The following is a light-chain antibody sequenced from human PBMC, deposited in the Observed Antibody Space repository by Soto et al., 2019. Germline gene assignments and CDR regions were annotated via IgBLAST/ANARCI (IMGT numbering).Light chain of an antibody. CDR2: GAS. J-gene: IGKJ5*01. CDR3: QQYGSSPIT. V-gene: IGKV3-20*01. CDR1: QSISDT. Sequence: EIVITQSPSTLSVSPGGRATLSCRASQSISDTLAWYQQKPGQAPRLLIHGASSRATGIPDRFSGSGSGTDFTLTISRLEPEDFAVYYCQQYGSSPITFGQGARLEI.